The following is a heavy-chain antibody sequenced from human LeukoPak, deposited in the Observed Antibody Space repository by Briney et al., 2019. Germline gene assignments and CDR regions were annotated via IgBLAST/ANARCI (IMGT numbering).Heavy chain of an antibody. CDR1: GGSINSDDW. CDR3: AGGGNWRLDP. V-gene: IGHV4-4*02. CDR2: IYHRSGTP. J-gene: IGHJ5*02. D-gene: IGHD1-1*01. Sequence: SETLSLTCAVSGGSINSDDWWSWDRQSPGKGLEWIGAIYHRSGTPTYNPSLKSRVTISVDKSKNQFSLNLSSVTAADTAVYFCAGGGNWRLDPWGQGTLVTVSS.